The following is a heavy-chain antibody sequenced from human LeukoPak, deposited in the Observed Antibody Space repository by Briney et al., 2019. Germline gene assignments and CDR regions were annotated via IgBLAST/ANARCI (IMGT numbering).Heavy chain of an antibody. CDR3: ARDREWFGEFHDAFDI. V-gene: IGHV1-8*01. Sequence: ASVKVSCKASGYTFTSYDINWVRQATGQGLEWMGWMNPNSGNTGYAQKFQGRVTMTRNTSISTAYMELSSLRSEDTAVYYCARDREWFGEFHDAFDIWGQGTMVTVSS. CDR1: GYTFTSYD. J-gene: IGHJ3*02. CDR2: MNPNSGNT. D-gene: IGHD3-10*01.